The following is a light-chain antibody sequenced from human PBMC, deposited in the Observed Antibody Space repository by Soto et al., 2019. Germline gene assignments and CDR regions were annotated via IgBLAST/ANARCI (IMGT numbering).Light chain of an antibody. CDR2: GAS. V-gene: IGKV3-20*01. Sequence: EIVLTQSPGSLSLSPGQRATLSCRARQSGDTTFFAWYQKKPGQAHRLLIYGASKRATGIPDRLSGSGSRTDFTLIISRLEPEDFAVYYCQQYMSSVTFGQGTKVEIK. CDR1: QSGDTTF. J-gene: IGKJ1*01. CDR3: QQYMSSVT.